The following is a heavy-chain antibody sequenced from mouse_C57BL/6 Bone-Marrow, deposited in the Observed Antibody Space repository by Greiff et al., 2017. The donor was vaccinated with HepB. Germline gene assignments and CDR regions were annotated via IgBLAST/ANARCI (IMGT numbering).Heavy chain of an antibody. CDR2: IYPGSGST. V-gene: IGHV1-55*01. Sequence: QVQLKQPGAELVKPGASVKMSCKASGYTFTSYWITWVKQRPGQGLEWIGDIYPGSGSTNYNEKFKSKATLTVDTSSSTAYMQLSSLTSEDSAVYYCARGRRHSNYGEYWGQGTTLTVSS. CDR1: GYTFTSYW. CDR3: ARGRRHSNYGEY. J-gene: IGHJ2*01. D-gene: IGHD2-5*01.